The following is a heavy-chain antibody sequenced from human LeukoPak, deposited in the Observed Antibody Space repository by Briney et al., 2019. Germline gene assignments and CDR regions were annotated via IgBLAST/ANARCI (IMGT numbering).Heavy chain of an antibody. CDR2: IHRSGSP. CDR1: LDSTTSNF. D-gene: IGHD3-3*01. J-gene: IGHJ4*02. Sequence: PSETLSLTCTVSLDSTTSNFWSWVRQPPGKGLEWIGEIHRSGSPNYNPSLQSRVTISIDRSRNQIVLELSSVTAADTAVYYCAREGGFYRPLDYTGQGTLVTVSS. CDR3: AREGGFYRPLDY. V-gene: IGHV4-4*02.